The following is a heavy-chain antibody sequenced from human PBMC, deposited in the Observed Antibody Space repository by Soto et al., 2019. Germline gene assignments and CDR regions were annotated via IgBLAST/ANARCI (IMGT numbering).Heavy chain of an antibody. D-gene: IGHD2-2*01. CDR2: ISSSGSTI. Sequence: GGSLRLSCAASGXTFSDYYMSLVRQAPGKGLELVSYISSSGSTIYYADSVKGRFTISRDNAKNSLYLQMNSLRAEDTAVYYCARVSRTSSYYMDVWGKGTTVTVSS. V-gene: IGHV3-11*01. CDR3: ARVSRTSSYYMDV. J-gene: IGHJ6*03. CDR1: GXTFSDYY.